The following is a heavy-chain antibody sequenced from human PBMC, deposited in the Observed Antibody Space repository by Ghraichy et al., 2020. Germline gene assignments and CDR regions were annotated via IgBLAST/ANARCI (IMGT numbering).Heavy chain of an antibody. Sequence: SQTLSLTCTVSGGSISSGGYYWSWIRQHPGKGLEWIGYIYYSGSTYYNPSLKSRVTISVDTSKNQFSLKLSSVTAADTAVYYCARDYRGYSIFDYWGQGTLVTVSS. CDR2: IYYSGST. V-gene: IGHV4-31*03. CDR1: GGSISSGGYY. CDR3: ARDYRGYSIFDY. J-gene: IGHJ4*02. D-gene: IGHD3-22*01.